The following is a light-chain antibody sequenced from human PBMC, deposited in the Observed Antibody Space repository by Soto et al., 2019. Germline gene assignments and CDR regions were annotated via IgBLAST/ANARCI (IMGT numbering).Light chain of an antibody. Sequence: EIVLAQSPGTLSLSPGERATLSCRASQSVSSSYLAWYQQKPGQAPRLLIYGASSRATGIPDRFSGSGSGTDFTLTINRLEPDDFAVYYCQQYGNSPLITFGQGTRLEIK. CDR2: GAS. CDR3: QQYGNSPLIT. J-gene: IGKJ5*01. CDR1: QSVSSSY. V-gene: IGKV3-20*01.